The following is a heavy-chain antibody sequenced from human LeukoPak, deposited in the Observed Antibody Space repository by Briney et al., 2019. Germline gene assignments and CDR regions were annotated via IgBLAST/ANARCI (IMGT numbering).Heavy chain of an antibody. Sequence: ASVKVSCKASGGTFSSYAISWVRQAPGQGLEWMGGIIPIFGTANYAQKFQGRVTITADESTSTAYMELSSLRSEDTAMYYCARKLDSSGYYTAPFDYWGQGTLVTVSS. CDR2: IIPIFGTA. D-gene: IGHD3-22*01. CDR1: GGTFSSYA. CDR3: ARKLDSSGYYTAPFDY. J-gene: IGHJ4*02. V-gene: IGHV1-69*13.